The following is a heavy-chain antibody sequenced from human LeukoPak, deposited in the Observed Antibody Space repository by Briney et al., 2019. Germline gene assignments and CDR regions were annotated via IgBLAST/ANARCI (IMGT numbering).Heavy chain of an antibody. CDR2: INPSGGST. CDR1: GYTFTSYY. V-gene: IGHV1-46*01. CDR3: ARVDWVAAAYDY. Sequence: ASVKVSCKASGYTFTSYYKHWVRQAPGQGLEWMGIINPSGGSTSYAQKFQGRVTMTRDTSTSTVYMELSSLRSEDTAVYYCARVDWVAAAYDYWGQGTLVTASS. J-gene: IGHJ4*02. D-gene: IGHD6-13*01.